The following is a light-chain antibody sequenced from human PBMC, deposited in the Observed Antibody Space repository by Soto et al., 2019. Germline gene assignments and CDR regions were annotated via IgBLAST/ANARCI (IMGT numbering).Light chain of an antibody. Sequence: DIQMTQSPSTLSASVGDRVTITCQASQSISPWLAWYQQKPGKAPKILIYKASNLESGVPSRFSGSESGTEFTLTISSLQPDDFATYYCQQYKTYSRTFGQGTKLEIK. V-gene: IGKV1-5*03. CDR2: KAS. CDR3: QQYKTYSRT. J-gene: IGKJ2*01. CDR1: QSISPW.